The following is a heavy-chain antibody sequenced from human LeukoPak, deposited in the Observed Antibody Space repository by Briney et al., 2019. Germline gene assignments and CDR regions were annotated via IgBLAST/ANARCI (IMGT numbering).Heavy chain of an antibody. CDR1: GFTFSSYA. CDR2: ISASGTLT. Sequence: GGSLRLSCAASGFTFSSYAMSWVRQAPGKGLEWISYISASGTLTHYADSVKGRFTISGDNAKNSLYLQMNSLRAEDTAVYYCARVRTIGTTYYFDYWGQGTLVTVSS. D-gene: IGHD1/OR15-1a*01. V-gene: IGHV3-48*04. CDR3: ARVRTIGTTYYFDY. J-gene: IGHJ4*02.